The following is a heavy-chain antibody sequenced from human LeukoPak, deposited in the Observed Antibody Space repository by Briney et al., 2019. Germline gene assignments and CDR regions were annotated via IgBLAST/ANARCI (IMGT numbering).Heavy chain of an antibody. V-gene: IGHV3-30*03. CDR2: ISYEGSDK. CDR3: ARDYYDSSGYYFLDY. J-gene: IGHJ4*02. D-gene: IGHD3-22*01. Sequence: GRSLRLSCAASGFTFNNYGMHWVRQAPGKGLEWVAVISYEGSDKYYADSVKGRFTISRDNSKNTLYLQMNSLRADDTAVYYCARDYYDSSGYYFLDYWGQGTLVTVSS. CDR1: GFTFNNYG.